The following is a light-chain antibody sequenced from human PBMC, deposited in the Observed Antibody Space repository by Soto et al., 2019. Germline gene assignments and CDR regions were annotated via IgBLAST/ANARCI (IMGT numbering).Light chain of an antibody. Sequence: EIVLTQSPSTLSVSPGERATLSCRASQSVSSSLLWYQQKPAQAPRLLIYDASSRATGIPARFSGSGSGTDFTLIISSLVPDDFAIYYCQQRRNWSLTFGAGTTVDIK. J-gene: IGKJ3*01. CDR1: QSVSSS. CDR2: DAS. V-gene: IGKV3-11*01. CDR3: QQRRNWSLT.